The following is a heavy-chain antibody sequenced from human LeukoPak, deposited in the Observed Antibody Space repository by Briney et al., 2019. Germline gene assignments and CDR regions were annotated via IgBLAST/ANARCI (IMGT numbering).Heavy chain of an antibody. CDR3: ARDTWRYYYDSSGYSPFDY. D-gene: IGHD3-22*01. CDR2: ISGSGGST. J-gene: IGHJ4*02. CDR1: GGSFSGYY. V-gene: IGHV3-23*01. Sequence: ETLSLTCAVYGGSFSGYYWSWVRQAPGKGLEWVSGISGSGGSTYYAESVKGRFTISRDNSKNTLYLQMNSLRAEDTAVYYCARDTWRYYYDSSGYSPFDYWGQGTLVTVSS.